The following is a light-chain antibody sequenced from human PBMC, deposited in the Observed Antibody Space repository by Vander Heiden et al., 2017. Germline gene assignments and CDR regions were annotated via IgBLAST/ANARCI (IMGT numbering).Light chain of an antibody. Sequence: DIQITQPPSLSASVGDRVTITCRASQSISTYLNWFQQKPGKAPKLLIDAASNLQSEVPSRFSGSGSGTDFTLTISSLEPEDFATYYCQQSSSAPRTFGQGTKVEIK. CDR2: AAS. V-gene: IGKV1-39*01. CDR3: QQSSSAPRT. CDR1: QSISTY. J-gene: IGKJ2*02.